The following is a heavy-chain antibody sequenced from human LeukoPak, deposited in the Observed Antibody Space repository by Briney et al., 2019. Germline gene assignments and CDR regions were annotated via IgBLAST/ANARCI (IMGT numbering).Heavy chain of an antibody. D-gene: IGHD3-10*01. CDR1: GFTFSSYA. V-gene: IGHV3-23*01. CDR2: ISGSGGST. Sequence: PGGSLRLSCAASGFTFSSYAMSWVRQAPGKGLEWVSAISGSGGSTYYADSGKGRFTISRDNSKNTLYLQMNSLRAEDTAVYYCAKDKLLYRYFDYWGQGTLVTVSS. CDR3: AKDKLLYRYFDY. J-gene: IGHJ4*02.